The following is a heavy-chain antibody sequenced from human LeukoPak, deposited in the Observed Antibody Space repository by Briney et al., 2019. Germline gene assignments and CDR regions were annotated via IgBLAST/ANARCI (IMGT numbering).Heavy chain of an antibody. J-gene: IGHJ3*02. Sequence: GGSPRLSCTASGFTFGDYAMAWVRQAPGKGLEWVGFIRSKSYGGTTEYAASVKGRFTISRDDSKSIAYLQMNSLKTEDTAVYYCSRGPYCSSGSCYPDPDAFDIWGQGTVVTFSS. CDR2: IRSKSYGGTT. CDR1: GFTFGDYA. D-gene: IGHD2-15*01. V-gene: IGHV3-49*04. CDR3: SRGPYCSSGSCYPDPDAFDI.